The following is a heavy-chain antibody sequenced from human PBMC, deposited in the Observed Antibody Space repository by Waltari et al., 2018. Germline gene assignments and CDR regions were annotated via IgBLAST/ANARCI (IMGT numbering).Heavy chain of an antibody. CDR1: GFTVSSNY. V-gene: IGHV3-53*01. J-gene: IGHJ6*03. CDR3: AREGIAAAGSDYYYYYMDV. CDR2: IYSGGST. Sequence: EVQLVESGGGLIQPGGSLRLSCAASGFTVSSNYMSWVRQAPGKGLEWVSVIYSGGSTYYADSVKGRFTISRDNSKNTLYLQMNSLRAEDTAVYYCAREGIAAAGSDYYYYYMDVWGKGTTVTISS. D-gene: IGHD6-13*01.